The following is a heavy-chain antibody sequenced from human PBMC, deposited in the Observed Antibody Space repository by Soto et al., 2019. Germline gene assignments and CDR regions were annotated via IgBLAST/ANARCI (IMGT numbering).Heavy chain of an antibody. V-gene: IGHV3-30*18. CDR1: GFTFSSYG. Sequence: GGSLRLSCAASGFTFSSYGMHWVRQAPGKGLEWVAVISYDGSNKYYADSVKGRFTISRDNSKNTLYLQMNSLRAEDTAVYYCAKSGEGDDSYYFDYWGQGTLVTVSS. D-gene: IGHD3-10*01. CDR3: AKSGEGDDSYYFDY. CDR2: ISYDGSNK. J-gene: IGHJ4*02.